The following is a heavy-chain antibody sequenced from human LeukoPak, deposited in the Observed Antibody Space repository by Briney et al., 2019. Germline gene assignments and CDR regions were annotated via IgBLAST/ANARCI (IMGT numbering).Heavy chain of an antibody. D-gene: IGHD2-2*01. CDR3: ARVGGRSQLTHDY. Sequence: AASVKVSCKASGYTFTSYGISWVRQAPGQGLEWMGWINPNSGGTNYAQKFQGRVTMTRDTSISTAYMELSRLRSDDTAVYYCARVGGRSQLTHDYWGQGTLVTVSS. CDR1: GYTFTSYG. V-gene: IGHV1-2*02. J-gene: IGHJ4*02. CDR2: INPNSGGT.